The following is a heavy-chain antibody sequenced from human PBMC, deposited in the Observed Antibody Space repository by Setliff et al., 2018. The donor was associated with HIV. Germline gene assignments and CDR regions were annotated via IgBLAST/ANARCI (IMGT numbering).Heavy chain of an antibody. Sequence: PSETLSLTCTVSGGSISSSNWWSWVRQPPGKGLEWIGEIYHSGSTNYSPSLKSRFTISVDKSKNQFSLQLSSVTAADTAVYFCARALAGGSGWNYFDLWGPGTLVTVSS. V-gene: IGHV4-4*02. J-gene: IGHJ4*02. CDR2: IYHSGST. CDR1: GGSISSSNW. CDR3: ARALAGGSGWNYFDL. D-gene: IGHD6-19*01.